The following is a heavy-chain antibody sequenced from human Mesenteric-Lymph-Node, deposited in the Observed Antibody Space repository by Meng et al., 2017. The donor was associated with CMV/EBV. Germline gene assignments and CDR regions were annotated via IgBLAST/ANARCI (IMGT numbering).Heavy chain of an antibody. J-gene: IGHJ4*02. Sequence: CAAYGVTFSSYTMNWFRQAPGKGLEWVSSISSSSSYIYYADSVKGRFTISRDNAKNSLFLQMSSLRAEDTSVYYCARDPQGSGWTDYWGQGTLVTVSS. CDR1: GVTFSSYT. V-gene: IGHV3-21*01. CDR2: ISSSSSYI. D-gene: IGHD6-19*01. CDR3: ARDPQGSGWTDY.